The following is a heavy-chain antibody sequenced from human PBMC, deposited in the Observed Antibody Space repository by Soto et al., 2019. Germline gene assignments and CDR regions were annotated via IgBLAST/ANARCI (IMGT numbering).Heavy chain of an antibody. J-gene: IGHJ4*02. D-gene: IGHD3-22*01. CDR2: IYYSGST. CDR1: GGSISSYY. Sequence: TSETLSLTCTVSGGSISSYYWSWIRQPPGKGLEWIGYIYYSGSTNYNPSLKSRVTISVDTSKNQFSLKLSSVTAADTAVYYCAREGYDSSGPDYWGQGTLVTVSS. CDR3: AREGYDSSGPDY. V-gene: IGHV4-59*01.